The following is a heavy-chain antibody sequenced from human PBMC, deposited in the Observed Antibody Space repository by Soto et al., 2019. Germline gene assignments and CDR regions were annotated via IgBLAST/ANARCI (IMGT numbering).Heavy chain of an antibody. CDR2: AHHSGRT. V-gene: IGHV4-4*02. CDR1: GDSMSISNW. CDR3: ARSVATVLDC. D-gene: IGHD4-17*01. J-gene: IGHJ4*02. Sequence: QVQLQESRPGLVKPSGTLSLTCTVSGDSMSISNWWNWVRQPPGKGLEWIGEAHHSGRTNYNPSLKSRVTISVARSKNQFSLLSTSVPAADTAMCYCARSVATVLDCWGQGTLVTVSS.